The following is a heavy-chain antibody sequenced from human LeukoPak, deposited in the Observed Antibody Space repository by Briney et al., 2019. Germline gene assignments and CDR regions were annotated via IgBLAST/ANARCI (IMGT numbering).Heavy chain of an antibody. J-gene: IGHJ3*02. V-gene: IGHV1-69*06. Sequence: ASVKVSCKASGGTFSSYAISWVRQAPGQGLEWMGGIIPIFGTANYAQKFQGRVTITADKSTSTAYMELSSLRSEDTAVYYCARDLCGGDCRDAFDIWGQGTMVTVSS. CDR3: ARDLCGGDCRDAFDI. CDR2: IIPIFGTA. D-gene: IGHD2-21*02. CDR1: GGTFSSYA.